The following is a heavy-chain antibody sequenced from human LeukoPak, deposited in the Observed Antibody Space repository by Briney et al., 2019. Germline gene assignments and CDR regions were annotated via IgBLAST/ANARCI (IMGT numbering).Heavy chain of an antibody. Sequence: ASVKVSCKASGYTFTSYGISWVRQAPGQGLEWMGWISAYNGNTNYAQKLQGRVTMTTDTSTSTAYMELRSLRSDDTAVYYCARDHLGYYDSSGYYPVYWGQGTLVTVSS. CDR1: GYTFTSYG. D-gene: IGHD3-22*01. CDR2: ISAYNGNT. J-gene: IGHJ4*02. CDR3: ARDHLGYYDSSGYYPVY. V-gene: IGHV1-18*01.